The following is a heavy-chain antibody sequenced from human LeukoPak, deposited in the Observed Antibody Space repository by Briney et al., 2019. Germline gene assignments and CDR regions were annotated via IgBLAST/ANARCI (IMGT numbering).Heavy chain of an antibody. V-gene: IGHV3-23*01. D-gene: IGHD6-19*01. CDR1: GFTFSSYA. CDR2: ISGSGGST. Sequence: PGGSLRLSCAASGFTFSSYAMSWVRQAPGKGLEWVSAISGSGGSTYYADSVKGRFTISRDNSKNTLYLQMNSLRAGDTAVYYCAKDPRGSGWLRGNYSYGMDVWGQGTTVTVSS. J-gene: IGHJ6*02. CDR3: AKDPRGSGWLRGNYSYGMDV.